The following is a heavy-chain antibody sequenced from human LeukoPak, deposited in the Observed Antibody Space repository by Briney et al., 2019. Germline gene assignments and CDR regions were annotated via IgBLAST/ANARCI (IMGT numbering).Heavy chain of an antibody. V-gene: IGHV3-23*01. CDR1: GFAFSIYA. D-gene: IGHD5-12*01. CDR2: ISGSGGST. Sequence: QAGGSLRLSCAVSGFAFSIYAMSWVRQAPGKGLEWVSAISGSGGSTYYADSVKGRFTISRDNSKNTLYLQMNSLRAEDTALYYCAKEVANYYYYYGMDVWGQETTVTVSS. J-gene: IGHJ6*02. CDR3: AKEVANYYYYYGMDV.